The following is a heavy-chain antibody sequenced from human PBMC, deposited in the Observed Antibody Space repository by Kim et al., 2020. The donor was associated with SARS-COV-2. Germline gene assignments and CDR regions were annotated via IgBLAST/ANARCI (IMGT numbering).Heavy chain of an antibody. CDR1: GFTFDDYG. CDR3: VRGYAGGPFDL. D-gene: IGHD3-16*01. Sequence: GGSLRLSCAASGFTFDDYGMGWVRQAPGKGLEWVSGINRNSDSTGYADSVKGRFTISRDNAKNSLFLQMNSPRAEDTALYHCVRGYAGGPFDLWGQGTLVTVSS. J-gene: IGHJ4*02. V-gene: IGHV3-20*01. CDR2: INRNSDST.